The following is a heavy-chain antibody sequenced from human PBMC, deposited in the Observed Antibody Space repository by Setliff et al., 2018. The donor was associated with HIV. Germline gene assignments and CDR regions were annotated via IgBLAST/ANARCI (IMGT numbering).Heavy chain of an antibody. CDR1: GYTFTSYD. Sequence: ASVKVSCKASGYTFTSYDINWVRQATGQGLEWMAWMNPNSGNTGYTQKFQGRVTITRNTSITTAYMELSSLRSDDTAVYYCARDHRPNYYDNSGSPGYWGQGTLVTVSS. D-gene: IGHD3-22*01. CDR3: ARDHRPNYYDNSGSPGY. J-gene: IGHJ4*02. CDR2: MNPNSGNT. V-gene: IGHV1-8*03.